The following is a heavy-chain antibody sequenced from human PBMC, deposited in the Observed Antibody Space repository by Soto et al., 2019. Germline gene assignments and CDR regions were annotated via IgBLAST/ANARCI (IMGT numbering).Heavy chain of an antibody. J-gene: IGHJ4*02. CDR3: GRGGSWSSDY. Sequence: GSLRLSCVASGFSFSNYGMHWVRQAPGKGLEWVAVIWSDGSKRYYADSVKGRFTVSRDTAKNTLYLQMDSLRVEDTAVYYCGRGGSWSSDYWGQGTLVTVSS. D-gene: IGHD6-13*01. CDR2: IWSDGSKR. V-gene: IGHV3-33*01. CDR1: GFSFSNYG.